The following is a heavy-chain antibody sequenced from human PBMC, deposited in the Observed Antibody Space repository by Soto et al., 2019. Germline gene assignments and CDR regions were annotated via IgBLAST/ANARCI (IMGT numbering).Heavy chain of an antibody. Sequence: QVQLVESGGGVVQPGRSLRLSCAASGFTFSSYGMHWVRQAPGKGLEWVAVISYDGSNKYYADSVKGRFTISRDNSKNTLYLQMNSLRAEDTAVYYCAKEMESKRVIVVVVAATLPDYWGQGTLVTVSS. V-gene: IGHV3-30*18. CDR2: ISYDGSNK. D-gene: IGHD2-15*01. J-gene: IGHJ4*02. CDR3: AKEMESKRVIVVVVAATLPDY. CDR1: GFTFSSYG.